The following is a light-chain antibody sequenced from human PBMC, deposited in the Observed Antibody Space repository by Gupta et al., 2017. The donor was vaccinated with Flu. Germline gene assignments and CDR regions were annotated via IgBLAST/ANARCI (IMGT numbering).Light chain of an antibody. CDR3: QQYYSTPPYT. Sequence: DIVMTQSSDSLAVSLGERATINCKSSQSLLYSFSNKDYLSWYQQKPGQPPKLLISWASTRESGVPERFSGSGSGTDFTLTITSLQAEDVAVYYCQQYYSTPPYTFGQGTKLEIK. CDR1: QSLLYSFSNKDY. CDR2: WAS. J-gene: IGKJ2*01. V-gene: IGKV4-1*01.